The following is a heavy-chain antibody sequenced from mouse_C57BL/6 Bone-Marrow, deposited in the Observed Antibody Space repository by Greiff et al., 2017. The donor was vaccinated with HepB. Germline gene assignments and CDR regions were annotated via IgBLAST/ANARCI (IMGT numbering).Heavy chain of an antibody. CDR3: ARSGYSNYEGDY. CDR2: IAPSDSYT. D-gene: IGHD2-5*01. CDR1: GYTFTSSW. V-gene: IGHV1-50*01. Sequence: QVQLQQPGAELVKPGASVKLSCTASGYTFTSSWMQWVKQRPGQGLEWIGEIAPSDSYTNYNPKFKGKSTLTVDTSSSTAYMQLSSLTSEDSAVYDCARSGYSNYEGDYWGQGTTLTVSS. J-gene: IGHJ2*01.